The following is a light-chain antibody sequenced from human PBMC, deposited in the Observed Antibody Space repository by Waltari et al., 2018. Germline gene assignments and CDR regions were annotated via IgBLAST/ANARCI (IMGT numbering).Light chain of an antibody. V-gene: IGLV6-57*04. CDR1: RGSIASTY. CDR3: QSYDSNNPVV. CDR2: EDT. Sequence: NFMLTQPHSVSESPGKTVTISCTRSRGSIASTYVPWYQQRPGSAPTTVIYEDTQRPSGVPDRFSGSIDSSTNSASLTISGLKTEDEADYYCQSYDSNNPVVFGGGTKLTVL. J-gene: IGLJ2*01.